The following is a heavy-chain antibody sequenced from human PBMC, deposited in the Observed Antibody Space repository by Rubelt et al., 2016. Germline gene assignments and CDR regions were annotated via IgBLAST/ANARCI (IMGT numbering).Heavy chain of an antibody. J-gene: IGHJ4*02. CDR2: IYSGGST. V-gene: IGHV3-53*01. CDR3: TTDPGYSSSWRSKSDY. Sequence: PGKGLEWVSVIYSGGSTYYADSVKGRFTISRDNSKNTLYLQMNSLKTEDTAVYYCTTDPGYSSSWRSKSDYWGQGTLVTVSS. D-gene: IGHD6-13*01.